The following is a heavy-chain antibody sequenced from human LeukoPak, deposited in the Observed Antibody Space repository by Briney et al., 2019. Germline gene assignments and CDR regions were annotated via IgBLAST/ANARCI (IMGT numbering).Heavy chain of an antibody. V-gene: IGHV3-21*01. D-gene: IGHD3-22*01. CDR2: ISVGSNYI. CDR1: GYTFSSYS. J-gene: IGHJ4*02. CDR3: ARLRRNSDRSGYYYYYDY. Sequence: KPGGSLRPSCAAPGYTFSSYSINWVRQAPGKGLEWVSSISVGSNYIYYADSVRGRFSISRDDARNSLYLQMDSLRGDDTAVYYCARLRRNSDRSGYYYYYDYWGQGTLVTVSS.